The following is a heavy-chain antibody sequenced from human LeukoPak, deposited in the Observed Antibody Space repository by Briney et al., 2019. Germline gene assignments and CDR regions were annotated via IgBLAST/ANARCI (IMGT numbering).Heavy chain of an antibody. D-gene: IGHD5-18*01. J-gene: IGHJ4*02. Sequence: RTGGSLRLACGASGFIFSNYGMHWVRQAPGKGLEWVAFIQYNGTNKDYADSVKGRFTISRDNSKNTVSLQMNSLKPEDTALYYCVKDIRRGYNFGYDQFAYWGQGTLVTASS. CDR3: VKDIRRGYNFGYDQFAY. CDR2: IQYNGTNK. V-gene: IGHV3-30*02. CDR1: GFIFSNYG.